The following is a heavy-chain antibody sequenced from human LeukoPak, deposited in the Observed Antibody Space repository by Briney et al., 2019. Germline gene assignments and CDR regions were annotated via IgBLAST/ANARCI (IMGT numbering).Heavy chain of an antibody. V-gene: IGHV1-69*13. CDR1: GGSFSSYT. CDR2: ISPIFGTA. CDR3: AKDAGYDILTGYFSYYYYYYMDV. Sequence: GASVKVSCKASGGSFSSYTIDWVRQAPGQGLEWMGGISPIFGTANYAQRFQGRVTITADESTTTAYMELRSLRSEDTAVYYCAKDAGYDILTGYFSYYYYYYMDVWGKGTTVTISS. J-gene: IGHJ6*03. D-gene: IGHD3-9*01.